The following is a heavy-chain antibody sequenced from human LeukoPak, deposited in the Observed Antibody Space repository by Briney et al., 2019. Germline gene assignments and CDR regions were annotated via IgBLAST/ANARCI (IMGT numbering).Heavy chain of an antibody. CDR1: GGSISSYY. CDR2: IYYSGST. CDR3: ARGGRRYCSGGSCTVGIDP. J-gene: IGHJ5*02. V-gene: IGHV4-59*01. D-gene: IGHD2-15*01. Sequence: SETLSLTCTVSGGSISSYYWSWIRQPPGKALEWIGHIYYSGSTNYNPSLKSRVTISVKTSKNQFSLKLSTVTAADTAVYYCARGGRRYCSGGSCTVGIDPWGQGTLVTVSS.